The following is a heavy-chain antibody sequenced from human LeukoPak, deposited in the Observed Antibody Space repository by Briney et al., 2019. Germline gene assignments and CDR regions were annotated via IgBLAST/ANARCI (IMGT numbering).Heavy chain of an antibody. D-gene: IGHD6-19*01. CDR1: GFTFSGYG. Sequence: GGSLRLSCAASGFTFSGYGVTWVRQAPGKGLEWVSGISGSGGSTYYEDSVKGRFTISRDNSKNTLYLQMNSLRAEDTAVYYCAKEIAVAGRPLLDSWGQGTLVTVSS. CDR3: AKEIAVAGRPLLDS. J-gene: IGHJ4*02. CDR2: ISGSGGST. V-gene: IGHV3-23*01.